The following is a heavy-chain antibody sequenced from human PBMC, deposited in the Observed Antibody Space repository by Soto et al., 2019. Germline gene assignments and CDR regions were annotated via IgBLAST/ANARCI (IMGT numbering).Heavy chain of an antibody. J-gene: IGHJ3*02. V-gene: IGHV4-59*01. CDR2: VHYSGGT. Sequence: SETLSLTCTVSGASISSSYWSWIRQTPGKGLEWIGYVHYSGGTKYNPSLKSRVTITVDTSKNQFSLKLRSVTAADTAVYYCARGYYDSNGQSNTFDIWGQGTMVTVSS. CDR1: GASISSSY. CDR3: ARGYYDSNGQSNTFDI. D-gene: IGHD3-22*01.